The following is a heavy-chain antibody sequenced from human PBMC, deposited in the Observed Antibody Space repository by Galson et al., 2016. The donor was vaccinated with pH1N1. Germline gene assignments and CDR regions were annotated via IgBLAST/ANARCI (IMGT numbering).Heavy chain of an antibody. J-gene: IGHJ4*02. Sequence: SLRLSCAASGFSVSDSYMAWVRQSPGKGLVWVSRLRFDGTTTTYADSVKGRFTVSRDSAKNTLYLQMDSLRADDTAVYYCVSGTTAWSGFDYCGPGTLVTVSS. CDR2: LRFDGTTT. V-gene: IGHV3-74*01. CDR1: GFSVSDSY. CDR3: VSGTTAWSGFDY. D-gene: IGHD1-1*01.